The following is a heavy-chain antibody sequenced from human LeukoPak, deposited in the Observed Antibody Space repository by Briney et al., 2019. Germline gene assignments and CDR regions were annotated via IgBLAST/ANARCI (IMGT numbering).Heavy chain of an antibody. V-gene: IGHV3-30*02. CDR1: GFTFSIYG. CDR3: AKLRKYYDSSGYRSWYMDV. D-gene: IGHD3-22*01. J-gene: IGHJ6*03. CDR2: IRYDGSNK. Sequence: GGSLRLSCAASGFTFSIYGTHWVRPAPDGGLECVAYIRYDGSNKYYADSVRGRFTISSDNSKNTLYLQMNSLRAEDTAVYYCAKLRKYYDSSGYRSWYMDVWGKGTTVTVSS.